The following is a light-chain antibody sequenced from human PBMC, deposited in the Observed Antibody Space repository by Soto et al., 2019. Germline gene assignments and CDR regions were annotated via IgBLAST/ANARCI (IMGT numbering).Light chain of an antibody. Sequence: QTVVTQEPSLTVSPGETVTLTCGSSTEEVTRGHYPYWFQQKPGQAPRTLIYDTMQKHSWTPARFSGSLLGGKAVLTLVGAQPEDEAVYYCLLSYSAALFFFGGGTKLTVL. CDR1: TEEVTRGHY. CDR2: DTM. V-gene: IGLV7-46*02. J-gene: IGLJ2*01. CDR3: LLSYSAALFF.